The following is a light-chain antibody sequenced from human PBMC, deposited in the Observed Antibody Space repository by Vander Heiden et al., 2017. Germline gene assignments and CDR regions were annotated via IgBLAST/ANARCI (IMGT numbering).Light chain of an antibody. CDR1: QSVSSW. CDR2: KTS. CDR3: QQYNSYSWT. J-gene: IGKJ1*01. Sequence: DIHMTQAPSHLSASVGDTVTITCRDSQSVSSWLAWYQQKPGKAPKVLIYKTSTLGGGVPSRFSGSGSGTEFTLTISSLQPDDFATYYCQQYNSYSWTFGQGTRVEVK. V-gene: IGKV1-5*03.